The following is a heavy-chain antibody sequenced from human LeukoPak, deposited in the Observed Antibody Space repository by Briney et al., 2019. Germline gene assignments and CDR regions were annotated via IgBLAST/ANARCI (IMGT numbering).Heavy chain of an antibody. Sequence: GASVKVSXKASGYTFTGYYMHWVRQAPGQGLEWMGRINPNGGGTKYAQKFQGRVTMTRDTSISTAYMELSRLRSDDTAVDYCARDRGRIQLWRPDYWGQGTLVAVSS. CDR3: ARDRGRIQLWRPDY. D-gene: IGHD5-18*01. J-gene: IGHJ4*02. CDR2: INPNGGGT. CDR1: GYTFTGYY. V-gene: IGHV1-2*06.